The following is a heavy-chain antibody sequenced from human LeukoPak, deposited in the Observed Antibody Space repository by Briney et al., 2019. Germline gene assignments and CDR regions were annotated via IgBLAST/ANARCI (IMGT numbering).Heavy chain of an antibody. CDR3: ARDLGDFLTGYYSSFDY. J-gene: IGHJ4*02. CDR2: IWYEGSNK. V-gene: IGHV3-33*01. D-gene: IGHD3-9*01. Sequence: XPXXXLEWVAXIWYEGSNKYYADSVKGPFTISRDNSKNTLYLQMNSLRAEDTAVYYCARDLGDFLTGYYSSFDYWGQGTLVTVSS.